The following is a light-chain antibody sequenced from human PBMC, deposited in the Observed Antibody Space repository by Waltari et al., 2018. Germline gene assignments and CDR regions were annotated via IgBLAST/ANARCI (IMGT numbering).Light chain of an antibody. CDR1: QSISDF. CDR2: RSS. CDR3: QQYFRFPLP. V-gene: IGKV1-5*03. J-gene: IGKJ4*01. Sequence: DIQMNQSPSTLSASVGDRVTITCRASQSISDFLAWFQKKPGEAPMDLNQRSSNLESGVPSRFSISESRTNFTRTSSSLQPDDCRTYFCQQYFRFPLPFGGGTKVEI.